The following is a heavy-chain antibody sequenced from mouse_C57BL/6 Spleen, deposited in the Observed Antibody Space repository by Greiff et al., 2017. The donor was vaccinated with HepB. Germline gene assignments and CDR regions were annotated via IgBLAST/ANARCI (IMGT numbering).Heavy chain of an antibody. CDR3: ARTTTVVAPGYFDV. CDR2: IDPSDSYT. D-gene: IGHD1-1*01. V-gene: IGHV1-59*01. J-gene: IGHJ1*03. CDR1: GYTFTSYW. Sequence: QVQLQQPGAELVRPGTSVKLSCKASGYTFTSYWMHWVQQRPGQGLEWIGVIDPSDSYTNYNQKFKGKATFTVDTSSSTSYMQLSSLTSEDSAVYYCARTTTVVAPGYFDVWGTGTTVTVSS.